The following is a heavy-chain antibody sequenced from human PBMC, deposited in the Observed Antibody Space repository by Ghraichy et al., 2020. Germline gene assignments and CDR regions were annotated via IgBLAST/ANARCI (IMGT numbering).Heavy chain of an antibody. CDR3: ARGTGRAARPTFDY. D-gene: IGHD6-6*01. CDR2: IYSGGST. CDR1: GFTVSSNY. Sequence: GGSLRLSCAASGFTVSSNYMSWVRQAPGKGLEWVSVIYSGGSTYYADSVKGRFTISRDNSKNTLYLQMNSLRAEDTAVYYCARGTGRAARPTFDYWGQGTLVTVSS. J-gene: IGHJ4*02. V-gene: IGHV3-53*01.